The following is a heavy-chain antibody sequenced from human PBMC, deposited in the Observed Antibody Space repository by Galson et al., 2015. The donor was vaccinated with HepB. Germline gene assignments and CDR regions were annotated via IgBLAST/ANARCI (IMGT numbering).Heavy chain of an antibody. CDR1: GFTFSSYA. CDR3: AKGGSGSNYHTYYYYYYTDV. V-gene: IGHV3-23*01. Sequence: SLRLSCAASGFTFSSYAMSWVRQAPGKGLEWVSAISGSGGSTYYADSVKGRFTISRDNSKNTLYLQMNSLRAEDTAVYYCAKGGSGSNYHTYYYYYYTDVWGKGTTVTVSS. D-gene: IGHD3-10*01. J-gene: IGHJ6*03. CDR2: ISGSGGST.